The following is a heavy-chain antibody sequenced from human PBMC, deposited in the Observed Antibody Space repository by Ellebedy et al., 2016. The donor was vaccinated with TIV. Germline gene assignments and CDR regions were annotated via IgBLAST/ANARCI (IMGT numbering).Heavy chain of an antibody. D-gene: IGHD3-3*01. Sequence: SGPTLVKPTQTLTLTCTFSGFLLSTGGMSVSWIRQPPGKALEWLARIDWDDDKFYIPSLKTRLTISKDTSKNQVVLTMTNMDPVDTANYYCARVDTIEPRYFDFWGQGTLVTVSS. J-gene: IGHJ4*02. CDR1: GFLLSTGGMS. CDR3: ARVDTIEPRYFDF. V-gene: IGHV2-70*17. CDR2: IDWDDDK.